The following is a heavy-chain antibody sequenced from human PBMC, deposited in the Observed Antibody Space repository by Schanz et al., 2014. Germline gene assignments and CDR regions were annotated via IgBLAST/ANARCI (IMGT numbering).Heavy chain of an antibody. Sequence: DVQLLESGGGLVQPGGSLRLSCAASAFALNNYDMTWVRQAPGKGLEWVSCIRGSGGSTLYADSVQGRFTISRDNAKNSLYLQMNSLRAEDTAVYYCAKEKEEVAADGSFFDYWGQGTLVTVSS. CDR3: AKEKEEVAADGSFFDY. CDR2: IRGSGGST. J-gene: IGHJ4*02. CDR1: AFALNNYD. V-gene: IGHV3-23*01. D-gene: IGHD6-13*01.